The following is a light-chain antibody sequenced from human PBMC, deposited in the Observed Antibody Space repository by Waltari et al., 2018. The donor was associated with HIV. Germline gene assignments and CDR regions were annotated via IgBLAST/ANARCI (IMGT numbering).Light chain of an antibody. Sequence: SSELTQDPAVSVALGQTVRITCQGDSLRRYYASWYQQKPGQAPLLVVYGNDKRPSGLPDRFSGSSSGTTASLTITGAQAEDEADYYCNSRDSSGHHLVFATGTRVTVL. J-gene: IGLJ1*01. V-gene: IGLV3-19*01. CDR2: GND. CDR1: SLRRYY. CDR3: NSRDSSGHHLV.